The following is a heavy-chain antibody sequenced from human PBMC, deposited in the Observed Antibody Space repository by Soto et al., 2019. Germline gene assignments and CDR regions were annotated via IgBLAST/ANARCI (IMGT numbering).Heavy chain of an antibody. J-gene: IGHJ4*02. Sequence: QVQLVQSGAEEKKPGASVKVSCKASGYTFTSYAMHLVRQAPGQRLEWMGWINDGNGNTKYSQKFQGRVTITRDTSASTAYMELSSLRSEDTAVYYCARSIVVVTALDYWGQGTLVTVSS. D-gene: IGHD2-21*02. CDR2: INDGNGNT. V-gene: IGHV1-3*05. CDR3: ARSIVVVTALDY. CDR1: GYTFTSYA.